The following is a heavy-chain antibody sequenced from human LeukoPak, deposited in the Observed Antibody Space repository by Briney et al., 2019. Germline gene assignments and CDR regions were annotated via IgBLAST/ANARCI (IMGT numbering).Heavy chain of an antibody. CDR3: ARSSRELGGYAPWELMPPFDY. CDR1: GFTFDDYG. CDR2: INWNGGST. Sequence: GGSLRLSCAASGFTFDDYGMSWVRQAPGKGLEWVSGINWNGGSTGYADSVKGRFTISRDNAKNSLYLQMNSLRAEDTAVYYCARSSRELGGYAPWELMPPFDYWGQGTLVTVSS. V-gene: IGHV3-20*04. J-gene: IGHJ4*02. D-gene: IGHD1-7*01.